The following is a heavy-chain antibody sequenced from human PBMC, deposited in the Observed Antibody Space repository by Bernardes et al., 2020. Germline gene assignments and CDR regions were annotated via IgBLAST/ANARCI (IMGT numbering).Heavy chain of an antibody. V-gene: IGHV3-21*01. CDR1: GFTFSSYS. J-gene: IGHJ4*02. CDR2: ITSSGTNI. Sequence: GGSLRLSCAASGFTFSSYSMNWVRQAPGKGLEWVSSITSSGTNIYYADSVKGRFTISRDNAKNSLYLQMNNLRAEDTAVYYCARVYDFWTGYGNYFDYWGQGTLVTVSS. CDR3: ARVYDFWTGYGNYFDY. D-gene: IGHD3-3*01.